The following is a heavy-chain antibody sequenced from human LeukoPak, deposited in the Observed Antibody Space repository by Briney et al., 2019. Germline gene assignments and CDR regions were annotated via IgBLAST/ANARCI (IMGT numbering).Heavy chain of an antibody. CDR2: ISAYNGNT. Sequence: ASVKVSCKASGYTFTSYGISWVRQAPGQGLVWMGWISAYNGNTNYAQKLQGRVTMTTDTSTSTAYMELRSLRSDDTAVYYCASSIAAAGTGPMDYWGQGTLVTVSS. CDR1: GYTFTSYG. V-gene: IGHV1-18*01. J-gene: IGHJ4*02. D-gene: IGHD6-13*01. CDR3: ASSIAAAGTGPMDY.